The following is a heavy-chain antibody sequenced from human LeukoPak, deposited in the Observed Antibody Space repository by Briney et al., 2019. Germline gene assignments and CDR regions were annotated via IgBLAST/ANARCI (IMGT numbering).Heavy chain of an antibody. V-gene: IGHV4-30-4*01. J-gene: IGHJ1*01. CDR2: IYFSGST. CDR3: ASEGRITMVRGVIMGVQH. D-gene: IGHD3-10*01. Sequence: PSETLAPPPTFSCGSLSSGGFYWGLIPPPPRKGPVWVGYIYFSGSTYYNPSLKSRVTISVDTSKNQFSLKLSSVTAADTAVYYCASEGRITMVRGVIMGVQHWGQGTLVTVSS. CDR1: CGSLSSGGFY.